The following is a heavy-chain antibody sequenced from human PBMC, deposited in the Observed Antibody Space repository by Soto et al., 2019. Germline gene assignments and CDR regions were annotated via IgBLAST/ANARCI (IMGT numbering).Heavy chain of an antibody. CDR2: IHDGNGKT. CDR1: GYTFTTYA. Sequence: ASVKVSCKASGYTFTTYAIHWVRQAPGQRLEWMGWIHDGNGKTKYAQKLRGRVTITTDKSTSTAYMELSSLRSEDTAVYYCARDRSGAHDSITMIVGSYYYGMDVWGQGTTVTVSS. V-gene: IGHV1-3*01. D-gene: IGHD3-22*01. J-gene: IGHJ6*02. CDR3: ARDRSGAHDSITMIVGSYYYGMDV.